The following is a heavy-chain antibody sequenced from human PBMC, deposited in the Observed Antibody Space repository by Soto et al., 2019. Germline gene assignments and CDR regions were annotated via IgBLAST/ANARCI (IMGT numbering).Heavy chain of an antibody. Sequence: ASVKGSCKASGYTFTGYGIIWVRQAPGQGLEWMGWISAYNGNTNYAQKLQGRVTMTTDTSTSTAYMELRSLRSDDTAVYYCARLSSSWYFPAEYYYHYYGMDVWGQGTTVTVSS. CDR2: ISAYNGNT. CDR3: ARLSSSWYFPAEYYYHYYGMDV. CDR1: GYTFTGYG. V-gene: IGHV1-18*01. D-gene: IGHD6-13*01. J-gene: IGHJ6*02.